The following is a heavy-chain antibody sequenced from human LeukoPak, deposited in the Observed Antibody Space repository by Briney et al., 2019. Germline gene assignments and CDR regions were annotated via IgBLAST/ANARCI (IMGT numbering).Heavy chain of an antibody. D-gene: IGHD3-10*01. CDR3: ARVKGLWFGEPAVSEY. CDR1: GYTFTSYD. J-gene: IGHJ4*02. Sequence: ASVKVSCKASGYTFTSYDINWVRQATGQGLEWMGWMNPNSGNTGYAQKFQGRVTMTRSTSISTAYMELSSLRSEDTAVYYCARVKGLWFGEPAVSEYWGQGTLVTVSS. CDR2: MNPNSGNT. V-gene: IGHV1-8*01.